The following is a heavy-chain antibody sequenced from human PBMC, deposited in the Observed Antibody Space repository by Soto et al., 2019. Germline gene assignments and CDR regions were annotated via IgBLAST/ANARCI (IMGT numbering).Heavy chain of an antibody. CDR2: IYRGGDI. Sequence: EVQVVESGGGLVQPGGSLRLSCAASGFSVSSYYMSWFRQAPGKGLEWVSVIYRGGDIYYADSVQGRFTTSRDISRNSLDLQMNSLRVEDTAVYYCARDRRDGDTIWRQGVVVTVSS. CDR3: ARDRRDGDTI. CDR1: GFSVSSYY. J-gene: IGHJ4*02. D-gene: IGHD3-3*01. V-gene: IGHV3-66*01.